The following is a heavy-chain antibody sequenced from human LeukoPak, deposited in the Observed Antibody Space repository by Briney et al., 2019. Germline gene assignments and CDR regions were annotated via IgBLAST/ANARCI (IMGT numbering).Heavy chain of an antibody. Sequence: ASVKVSCKASGYTFTSYGISWVQQAPGQGLEWMGWISAYNGNTNYAQKLQGRVTMTRDTSISTAYMELSRLRSDDTAVYYCARDQLEWLSIDYWGQGTLVTVSS. CDR2: ISAYNGNT. D-gene: IGHD3-3*01. CDR1: GYTFTSYG. CDR3: ARDQLEWLSIDY. J-gene: IGHJ4*02. V-gene: IGHV1-18*01.